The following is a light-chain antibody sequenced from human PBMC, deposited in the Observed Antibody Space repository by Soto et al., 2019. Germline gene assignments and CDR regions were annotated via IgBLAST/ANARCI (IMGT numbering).Light chain of an antibody. J-gene: IGLJ2*01. CDR1: SSNIGNNY. Sequence: QSVLTQPPSVSAAPGQKVTISCSGSSSNIGNNYVSWYQQLPGTAPKLLIYDINKRPSGIPDRFSGSRSGTSATLGITGLQTGDEADYYCGTWDSRLSAVVFGGGTKFTVL. CDR3: GTWDSRLSAVV. V-gene: IGLV1-51*01. CDR2: DIN.